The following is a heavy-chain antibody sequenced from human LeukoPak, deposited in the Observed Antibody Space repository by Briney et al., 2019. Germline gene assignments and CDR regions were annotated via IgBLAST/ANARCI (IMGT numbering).Heavy chain of an antibody. Sequence: SDTLSLTCTVSGGSITSYYWNWIRQPPGKGLEWIGYIYYTGSTNSNPSLRSRVTMSLDTSKSQFSLKLSSVTATDTARYYCAGSYFYDGNRYFDYWGQGALVTVSS. CDR1: GGSITSYY. J-gene: IGHJ4*02. CDR2: IYYTGST. V-gene: IGHV4-59*08. CDR3: AGSYFYDGNRYFDY. D-gene: IGHD3-22*01.